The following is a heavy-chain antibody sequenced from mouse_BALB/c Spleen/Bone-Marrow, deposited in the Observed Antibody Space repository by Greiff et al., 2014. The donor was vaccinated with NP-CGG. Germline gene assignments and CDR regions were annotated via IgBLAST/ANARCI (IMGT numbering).Heavy chain of an antibody. J-gene: IGHJ3*01. CDR2: IWAGGST. CDR3: AREGLILYRGFAY. V-gene: IGHV2-9*02. CDR1: GFSLTSYG. D-gene: IGHD2-3*01. Sequence: VMLVESGPGLVAPSQSLSITCTVSGFSLTSYGVHRVRQPPGKGLEWLGVIWAGGSTNYNSALMSRLSISKDNSKSQVFLKMNSLQTDDTAMYYCAREGLILYRGFAYWGQGTLVTVSA.